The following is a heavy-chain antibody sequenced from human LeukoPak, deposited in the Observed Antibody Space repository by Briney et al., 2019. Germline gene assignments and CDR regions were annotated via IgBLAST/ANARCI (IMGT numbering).Heavy chain of an antibody. Sequence: SETLSLTCAVYGGSFSGYYWSWIRQPPGKGLEWIGEINHSGSTNYNPSLKSRVTISVDTSKNQFSLKLSSVTAADTAVYYCATDYGGDCYSPSPGYWGQGTLVTVSS. J-gene: IGHJ4*02. CDR2: INHSGST. CDR1: GGSFSGYY. D-gene: IGHD2-21*02. V-gene: IGHV4-34*01. CDR3: ATDYGGDCYSPSPGY.